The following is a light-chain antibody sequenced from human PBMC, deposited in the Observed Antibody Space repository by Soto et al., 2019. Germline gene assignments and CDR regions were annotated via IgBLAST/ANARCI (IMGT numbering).Light chain of an antibody. CDR1: QSVGRN. V-gene: IGKV3-15*01. CDR2: GAS. Sequence: EIVMTQSPATLSVSPGERATLSCRASQSVGRNLACYQQKPGQAPRLLIYGASTRATGIPARFSGSGSGTEFTLTISSLQSEDFAIYSCQQYNHWPPLTFGGGTKVEIK. J-gene: IGKJ4*01. CDR3: QQYNHWPPLT.